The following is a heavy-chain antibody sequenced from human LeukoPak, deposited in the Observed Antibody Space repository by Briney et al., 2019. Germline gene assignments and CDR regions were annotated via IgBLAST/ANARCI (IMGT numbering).Heavy chain of an antibody. V-gene: IGHV4-61*02. CDR1: GGSISSGSYY. D-gene: IGHD3-22*01. J-gene: IGHJ5*02. CDR3: ARDLVVFPYNWFDP. Sequence: SETLSLTCTVSGGSISSGSYYWSWIRQPAGKGLEWIGRISTCGITNYNPSLKSRVTVSIDTSKNQFSLKLNSVTAADTAVYYCARDLVVFPYNWFDPWGQGTLVTVSS. CDR2: ISTCGIT.